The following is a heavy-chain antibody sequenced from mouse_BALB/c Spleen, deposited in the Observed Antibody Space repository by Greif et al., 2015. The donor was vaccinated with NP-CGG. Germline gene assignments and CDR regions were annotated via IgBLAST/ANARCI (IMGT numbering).Heavy chain of an antibody. J-gene: IGHJ3*01. Sequence: EVKLMESGGGLVKPGGSLKLSCAASGFTFSSYAMSWVRQTPEKRLEWVASISSGGSTYYPDSVKSRFTISRDNARNILCLQMSSLRSEDTAMYYCASGSSYFAYWGQGTLVTVSA. D-gene: IGHD1-1*01. CDR1: GFTFSSYA. CDR2: ISSGGST. CDR3: ASGSSYFAY. V-gene: IGHV5-6-5*01.